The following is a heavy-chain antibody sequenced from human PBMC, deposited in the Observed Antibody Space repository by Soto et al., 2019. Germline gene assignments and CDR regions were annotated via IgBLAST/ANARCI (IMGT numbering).Heavy chain of an antibody. D-gene: IGHD3-3*01. CDR3: ARAGSDFWGDTVSSFDY. CDR1: GDSISSYY. J-gene: IGHJ4*02. CDR2: LYYSGST. Sequence: SETLSLTCTVSGDSISSYYWSWIRQPPGKGLEWIGYLYYSGSTNYNPSLQSRVAISVDTSKNHFSLKLTSVTAADTAVYYCARAGSDFWGDTVSSFDYWGQGTLVTVSS. V-gene: IGHV4-59*12.